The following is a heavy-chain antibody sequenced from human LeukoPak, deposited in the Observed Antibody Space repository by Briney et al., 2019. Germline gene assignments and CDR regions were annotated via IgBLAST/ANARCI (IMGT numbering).Heavy chain of an antibody. J-gene: IGHJ4*02. CDR2: ISGSGGTT. Sequence: GGSLRLSCAASRFTFCSYAMSWVRQAPGKGLEWVSSISGSGGTTYYADSVRGRFTISRDNSKSSLYLQMNTLSAEDTAVYYCAKGYFGSGSYYNPYFDYWGQGTLVTVSS. CDR1: RFTFCSYA. D-gene: IGHD3-10*01. V-gene: IGHV3-23*01. CDR3: AKGYFGSGSYYNPYFDY.